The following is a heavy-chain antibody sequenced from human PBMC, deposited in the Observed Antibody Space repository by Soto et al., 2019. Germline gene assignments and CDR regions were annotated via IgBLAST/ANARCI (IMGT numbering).Heavy chain of an antibody. V-gene: IGHV4-39*01. CDR3: ARRIAATGTHYFDS. CDR1: DNSINSYSYY. Sequence: SETLSLTCKVSDNSINSYSYYWGWIRQPPGKGLEWIASIYYSGSTYYNPSLKSRVAISLDRPKNQLSLRLSSVTAADTAVYYCARRIAATGTHYFDSWGQGTLVTVSS. CDR2: IYYSGST. D-gene: IGHD6-13*01. J-gene: IGHJ4*02.